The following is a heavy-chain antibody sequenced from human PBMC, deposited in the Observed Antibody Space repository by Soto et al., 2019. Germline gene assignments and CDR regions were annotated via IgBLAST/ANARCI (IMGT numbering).Heavy chain of an antibody. V-gene: IGHV3-30*18. Sequence: GGSLRLSCAASGFTFSSYGMHWVRQAPGKGLEWVAVISYDGSNKYYADSVKGRFTISRDNSKNTLYLQMNSLRAEDTAVYYCAKDPLDIVAVVAATEARLPDYWGQGTLVTVSS. CDR1: GFTFSSYG. CDR2: ISYDGSNK. D-gene: IGHD2-15*01. CDR3: AKDPLDIVAVVAATEARLPDY. J-gene: IGHJ4*02.